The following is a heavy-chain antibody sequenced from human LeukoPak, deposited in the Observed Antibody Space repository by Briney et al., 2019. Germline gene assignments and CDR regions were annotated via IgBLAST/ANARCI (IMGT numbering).Heavy chain of an antibody. V-gene: IGHV4-39*01. D-gene: IGHD2-15*01. CDR3: ARRRGRGGPWSYYFDY. Sequence: SETLSLTCTVSGGSISSSSYYWGWIRQPPGKGLEWIGSIYYSGSTYYNPSLKSRVTISVDTSKNQFSLKLSSVTAADTAVYYCARRRGRGGPWSYYFDYWGQGTLVTVSS. J-gene: IGHJ4*02. CDR2: IYYSGST. CDR1: GGSISSSSYY.